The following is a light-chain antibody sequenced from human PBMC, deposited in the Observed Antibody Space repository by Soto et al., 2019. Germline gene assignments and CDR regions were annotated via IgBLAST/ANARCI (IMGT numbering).Light chain of an antibody. CDR1: QSVTTH. CDR3: HQRSKLPPT. J-gene: IGKJ1*01. Sequence: DIVLTQSPATLSFSPGDRATLSGRASQSVTTHLAWYQHIRGHAPRLVIYDASTRATGIPPRFSGSGSGTAFTLTISSLEPEDSGVYYFHQRSKLPPTVGQGTTLEIK. V-gene: IGKV3-11*01. CDR2: DAS.